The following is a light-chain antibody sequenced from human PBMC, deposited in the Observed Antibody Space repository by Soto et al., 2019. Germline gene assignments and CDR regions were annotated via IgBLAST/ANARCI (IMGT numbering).Light chain of an antibody. CDR3: QQYGSSPPIT. Sequence: ETVLTQSPGTLSLSPGERATLSCRASQSVNDKVAWFQQKPGQAPRLLISGASSRATGIPDRFSGSGSGTDFTLTISRLEPEDFAVYFCQQYGSSPPITFGPGTKWIS. CDR2: GAS. J-gene: IGKJ3*01. V-gene: IGKV3-20*01. CDR1: QSVNDK.